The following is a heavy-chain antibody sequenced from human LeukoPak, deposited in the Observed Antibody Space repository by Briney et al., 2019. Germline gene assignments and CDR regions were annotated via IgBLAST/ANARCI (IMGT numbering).Heavy chain of an antibody. CDR2: ISTGSTYI. Sequence: GGSLRLSCAASGFTFSSSTMSWVRQAPGKGLEWVSSISTGSTYIYYADAVKGRFTISRDNAKNSLYLQMNSLRAEDTAVYYCARRSSGSPPYYFDYWGQGTLVTVSS. V-gene: IGHV3-21*01. J-gene: IGHJ4*02. D-gene: IGHD1-26*01. CDR1: GFTFSSST. CDR3: ARRSSGSPPYYFDY.